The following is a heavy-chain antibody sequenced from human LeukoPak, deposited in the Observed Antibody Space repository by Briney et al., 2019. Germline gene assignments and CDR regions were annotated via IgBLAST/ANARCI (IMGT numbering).Heavy chain of an antibody. D-gene: IGHD3-9*01. CDR2: ISYDGSNK. CDR3: ARTAAPYYDILTGYRNWFDP. J-gene: IGHJ5*02. Sequence: QSGGSLRLSCAASGFTFSSYGMHWVRQAPGKGLEWVAVISYDGSNKYYADSVKGRFTIFRDNSKNTLYLQMNSLRAEDTAVYYCARTAAPYYDILTGYRNWFDPWGQGTLVTVSS. V-gene: IGHV3-30*03. CDR1: GFTFSSYG.